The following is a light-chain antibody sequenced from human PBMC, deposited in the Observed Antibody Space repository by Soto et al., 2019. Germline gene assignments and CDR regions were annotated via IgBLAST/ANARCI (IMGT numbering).Light chain of an antibody. Sequence: EIAMTQSPDTLSVSPGDRATLSCRASQGVRSDLAWYQQKAGQSPRLLIYGASTRAAETPARFSGSGSETEFTLTIRSLHSEDFAVYYCQQYSKWPLTFGGGTKVDI. J-gene: IGKJ4*01. CDR2: GAS. CDR3: QQYSKWPLT. CDR1: QGVRSD. V-gene: IGKV3-15*01.